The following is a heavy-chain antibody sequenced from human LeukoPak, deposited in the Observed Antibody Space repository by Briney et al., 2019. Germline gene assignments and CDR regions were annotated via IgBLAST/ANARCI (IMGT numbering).Heavy chain of an antibody. CDR3: ARGSAVAANNFDF. CDR2: IWYDGSNK. CDR1: GFTFSSYG. D-gene: IGHD2-15*01. V-gene: IGHV3-33*01. J-gene: IGHJ4*02. Sequence: PGRSLRLSCAASGFTFSSYGMHWVRQAPGKGLEWVAVIWYDGSNKYYADSVKGRFTISRDNSKNTLYLQMSSLRAEDTAVYYCARGSAVAANNFDFWGQGTLVTVSS.